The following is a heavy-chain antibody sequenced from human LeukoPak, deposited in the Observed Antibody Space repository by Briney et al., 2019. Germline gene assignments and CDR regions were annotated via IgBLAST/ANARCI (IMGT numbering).Heavy chain of an antibody. D-gene: IGHD2-2*01. CDR3: ASQYPGVDY. J-gene: IGHJ4*02. Sequence: ASVKVSCTASGYTFTGYYLHWVRQAPGQGLEWMGWINPNNGGTNYAQKFQGRVTMTRDTSISTAYMELSRLRSDDTAVYYCASQYPGVDYWGQGTLVTVSS. CDR1: GYTFTGYY. CDR2: INPNNGGT. V-gene: IGHV1-2*02.